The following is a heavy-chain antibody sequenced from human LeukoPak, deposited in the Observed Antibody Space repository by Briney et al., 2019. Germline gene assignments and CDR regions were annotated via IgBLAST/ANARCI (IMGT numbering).Heavy chain of an antibody. CDR2: IYTSGST. J-gene: IGHJ5*02. V-gene: IGHV4-61*02. Sequence: PSETLSLTCTVSGGSISSGSYYWTWIRQPAGKGLEWIGRIYTSGSTNYNPSLKSRVTISIDTSKNQFSLKLNSVTAADTAVYYCARGVYYYGSGSLNWFDPWGQGTLVTVSS. CDR1: GGSISSGSYY. D-gene: IGHD3-10*01. CDR3: ARGVYYYGSGSLNWFDP.